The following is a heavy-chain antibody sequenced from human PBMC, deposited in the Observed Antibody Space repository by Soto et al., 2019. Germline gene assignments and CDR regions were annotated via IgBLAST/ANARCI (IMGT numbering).Heavy chain of an antibody. CDR3: AHSGAGLYGLFDP. Sequence: QITLKESGPPLVKPTQTITLTCTFSGFSLSTSGVGVGWIRQPPGKALEWLDLIYWDDDKRYSPSLKSRHNNTEDTSKSQVVLTMANIDPVDTATYYCAHSGAGLYGLFDPWGQGTLVTVSS. CDR1: GFSLSTSGVG. V-gene: IGHV2-5*02. CDR2: IYWDDDK. D-gene: IGHD3-10*01. J-gene: IGHJ5*02.